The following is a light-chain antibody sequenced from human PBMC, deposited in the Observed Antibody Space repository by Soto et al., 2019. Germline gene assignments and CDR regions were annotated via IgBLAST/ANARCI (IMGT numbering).Light chain of an antibody. CDR2: EGS. CDR1: SSDVGSYNL. CDR3: CSYAGSSTYYV. J-gene: IGLJ1*01. V-gene: IGLV2-23*01. Sequence: SVLTKPASLSGSPGQSITISCTGTSSDVGSYNLVSWYQQHPGKAPKLMIYEGSKRPSGVSNRFSGSKSGNTASLTISGLQAEDEADYYCCSYAGSSTYYVFGTGPKVTVL.